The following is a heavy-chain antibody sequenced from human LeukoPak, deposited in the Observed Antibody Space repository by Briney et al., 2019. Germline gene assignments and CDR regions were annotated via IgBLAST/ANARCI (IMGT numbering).Heavy chain of an antibody. V-gene: IGHV3-7*05. CDR3: AREYEGGVDY. Sequence: GGSLRLSCAGSGFTFSIYWMSWVRQAPGKGLEWVANIKKDGSEKYHADSVKGRFSISRDNTKNSLYLQMNSLRAEDTAVYYCAREYEGGVDYWGRGTLVTVPS. CDR1: GFTFSIYW. CDR2: IKKDGSEK. D-gene: IGHD2-8*01. J-gene: IGHJ4*02.